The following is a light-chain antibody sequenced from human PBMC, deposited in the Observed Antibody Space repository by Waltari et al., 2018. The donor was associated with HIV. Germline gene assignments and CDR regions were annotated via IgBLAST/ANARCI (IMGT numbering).Light chain of an antibody. J-gene: IGLJ3*02. V-gene: IGLV8-61*01. CDR1: SGSVSTSYY. CDR3: VLYMGGGISV. Sequence: QTVVTQEQSFSVSPGGTVTLTCGLRSGSVSTSYYPSWYQQTPGQPPRTLIYSTSSRSSGGPDRFAGSILGNKAALTITGAQVDDESDYYCVLYMGGGISVFGGGTKLTVL. CDR2: STS.